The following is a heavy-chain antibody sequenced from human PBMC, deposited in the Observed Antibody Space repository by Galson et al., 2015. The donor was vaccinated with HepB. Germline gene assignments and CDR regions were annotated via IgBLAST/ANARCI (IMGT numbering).Heavy chain of an antibody. V-gene: IGHV3-74*01. CDR1: GFTFSRYW. D-gene: IGHD1-26*01. CDR2: MNNDGSRT. CDR3: VRDLGGDDDY. J-gene: IGHJ4*02. Sequence: SLRLSCAASGFTFSRYWMHWVRQAPGKGLVWVSRMNNDGSRTNHADSVKGRFTISRDNTKNTLFLQMNSLRVEDTAVYYCVRDLGGDDDYWGQGTLVTVSS.